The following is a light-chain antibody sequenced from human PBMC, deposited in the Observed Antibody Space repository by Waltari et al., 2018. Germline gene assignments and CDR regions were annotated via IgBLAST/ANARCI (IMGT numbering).Light chain of an antibody. CDR2: WVF. CDR1: QSLVPVDGNTY. CDR3: MQGTRWPYT. J-gene: IGKJ2*01. V-gene: IGKV2-30*02. Sequence: EVVMTQSPVSLSVTLGQAASISCKSIQSLVPVDGNTYLNWFHQRPGQSPTRQIYWVFYRDSGVPDRFSGSGSGTDFTLRIRRVEAEDVGVYYCMQGTRWPYTFGQGTQLDIK.